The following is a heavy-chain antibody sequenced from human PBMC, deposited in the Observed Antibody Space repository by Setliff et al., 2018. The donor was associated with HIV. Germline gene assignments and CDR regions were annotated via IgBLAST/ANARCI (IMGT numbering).Heavy chain of an antibody. CDR1: GGSISSYY. D-gene: IGHD3-3*01. CDR2: IYTSGST. V-gene: IGHV4-4*07. Sequence: SETLSLPCTVSGGSISSYYWSWIRQPAGKGLEWSGRIYTSGSTNYNPSLKSRVTMSVDTSKNQFSLKLSSVTAADTAGYYCARDGFWSGYIDYWGQGTLVTVSS. CDR3: ARDGFWSGYIDY. J-gene: IGHJ4*02.